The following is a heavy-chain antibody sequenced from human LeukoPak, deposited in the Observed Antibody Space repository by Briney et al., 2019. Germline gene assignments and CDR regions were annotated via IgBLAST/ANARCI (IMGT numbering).Heavy chain of an antibody. D-gene: IGHD3-22*01. V-gene: IGHV1-46*01. CDR2: IYPSGCGT. CDR3: ARLRAKGTYYYDSSGYFDY. Sequence: ASVTVSFTASGYTFTSYYMHWVGPAPGQGLEWMGIIYPSGCGTSYTQNFQGRVTMTTDTSTSTAYMELRSLRAYDTAVYYCARLRAKGTYYYDSSGYFDYWGQGTLVTVSS. CDR1: GYTFTSYY. J-gene: IGHJ4*02.